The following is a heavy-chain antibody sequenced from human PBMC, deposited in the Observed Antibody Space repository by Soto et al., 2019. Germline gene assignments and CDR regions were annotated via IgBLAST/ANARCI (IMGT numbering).Heavy chain of an antibody. Sequence: GGSLRLSCAASGFTFSSYGMHWARQAPGKGLEWVAVIWYDGSNKYYADSVKGRFTISRDNSKNTLYLQMNSLRAEDTAVYYCARDSEDIVVVPAAMPVLGMDVWGQGTTVTVSS. CDR3: ARDSEDIVVVPAAMPVLGMDV. V-gene: IGHV3-33*01. J-gene: IGHJ6*02. CDR1: GFTFSSYG. D-gene: IGHD2-2*01. CDR2: IWYDGSNK.